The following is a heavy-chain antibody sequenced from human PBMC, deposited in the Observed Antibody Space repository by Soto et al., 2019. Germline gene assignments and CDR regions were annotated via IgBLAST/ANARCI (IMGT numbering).Heavy chain of an antibody. J-gene: IGHJ4*02. Sequence: QVPLQESGPGLVKPSETLSLTCTVSGGSISSYYWSWIRQPPGKGLEWIGYIYYSGSTNYNPSLKSRVTISVDTSKNQFSLKLSSVTAADTAVYYCARGYDSSGYPDYWGQGTLVTVSS. D-gene: IGHD3-22*01. CDR1: GGSISSYY. V-gene: IGHV4-59*01. CDR3: ARGYDSSGYPDY. CDR2: IYYSGST.